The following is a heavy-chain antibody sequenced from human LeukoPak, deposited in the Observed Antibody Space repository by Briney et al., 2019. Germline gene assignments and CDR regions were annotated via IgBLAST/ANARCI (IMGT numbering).Heavy chain of an antibody. CDR3: ARDPGSSAFDL. CDR2: INRDSSVK. J-gene: IGHJ4*02. D-gene: IGHD1-14*01. CDR1: GFNFTAFW. V-gene: IGHV3-7*01. Sequence: PGGSLRLSCGAWGFNFTAFWMSWVRQTPEKGLEFVANINRDSSVKNYVDSVRGRFTISSTTTNKSLFLELNSLRADDTAVSYCARDPGSSAFDLWGQGSLVTVST.